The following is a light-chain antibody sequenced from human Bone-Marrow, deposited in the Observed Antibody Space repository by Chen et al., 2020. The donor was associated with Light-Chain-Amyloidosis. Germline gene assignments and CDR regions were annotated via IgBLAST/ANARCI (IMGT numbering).Light chain of an antibody. J-gene: IGLJ3*02. CDR2: DDS. CDR1: NIGSTS. Sequence: SYVLTQPSSVSVAPGQTATIACGGNNIGSTSVHWYQQTPGQASLLVVYDDSDRPSGIPERLSGSNSGNTATLTISRVEAGDEADYYCRVWDSSSDRPVFGGGTKLTVL. CDR3: RVWDSSSDRPV. V-gene: IGLV3-21*02.